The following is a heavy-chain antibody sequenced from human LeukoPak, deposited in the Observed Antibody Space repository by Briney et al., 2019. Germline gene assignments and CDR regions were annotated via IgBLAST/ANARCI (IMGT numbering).Heavy chain of an antibody. CDR3: ARLIRYFDL. CDR1: GFTFSSYA. D-gene: IGHD2/OR15-2a*01. J-gene: IGHJ2*01. CDR2: IYYSGST. V-gene: IGHV4-59*01. Sequence: AGGSLRLSCAASGFTFSSYAMSWIRQPPGKGLEWIGYIYYSGSTNYNPSLKSRVTISVDTSKNQFSLKLSSVTAADTAVYYCARLIRYFDLWGRGTLVTVSS.